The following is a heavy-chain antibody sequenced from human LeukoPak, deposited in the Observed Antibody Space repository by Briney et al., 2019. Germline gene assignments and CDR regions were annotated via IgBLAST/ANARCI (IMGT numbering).Heavy chain of an antibody. D-gene: IGHD2-2*02. CDR3: AANDCSSTSCYSYWFDP. CDR2: ISSSSSTI. V-gene: IGHV3-48*01. CDR1: GFTFSSYS. J-gene: IGHJ5*02. Sequence: GGSLRLSCAASGFTFSSYSVNWVRQAPGKGLEWVSYISSSSSTIYYADSVKGRFTISRDNAKNSLYLQMNSLRAEDTAVYYCAANDCSSTSCYSYWFDPWGQGTLVTISS.